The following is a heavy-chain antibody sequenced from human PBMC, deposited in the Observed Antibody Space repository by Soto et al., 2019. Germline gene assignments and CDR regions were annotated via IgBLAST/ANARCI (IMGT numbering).Heavy chain of an antibody. CDR2: ISYDGSTK. J-gene: IGHJ6*02. V-gene: IGHV3-30*18. CDR1: GFSFSNYG. CDR3: AKDQISHFWSGFPPYSPYTTDV. Sequence: GGSLRLSCAASGFSFSNYGMHWVRLAPGRGLEWVAVISYDGSTKYYGDSVKGRFTISRDNYINTLYLQMNSLRAEDTALYYCAKDQISHFWSGFPPYSPYTTDVSRPGNTVTVSS. D-gene: IGHD3-3*02.